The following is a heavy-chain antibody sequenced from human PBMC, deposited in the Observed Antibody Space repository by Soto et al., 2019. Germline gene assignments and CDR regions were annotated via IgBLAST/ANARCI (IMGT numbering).Heavy chain of an antibody. Sequence: SVKVSCKASGGTFSSYAISWVRQAPGQGLEWMGGIIPVFGTANYAQKFQGRVTITADESTSTAYMELSSLRSEDTAVYYCARVLISGYLFDYWGQGTLVTVSS. CDR1: GGTFSSYA. D-gene: IGHD3-22*01. V-gene: IGHV1-69*13. CDR2: IIPVFGTA. CDR3: ARVLISGYLFDY. J-gene: IGHJ4*02.